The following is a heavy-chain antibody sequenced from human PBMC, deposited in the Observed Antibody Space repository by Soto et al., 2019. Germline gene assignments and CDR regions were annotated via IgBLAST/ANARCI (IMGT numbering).Heavy chain of an antibody. V-gene: IGHV3-23*01. D-gene: IGHD3-9*01. J-gene: IGHJ4*02. CDR1: GFTFSSYA. CDR2: ISGSGGST. CDR3: AKKRVGVLRYFDWLLASDY. Sequence: GGSLRLSCAASGFTFSSYAMSWVRQAPGKGLEWVSAISGSGGSTYYADSVKGRFTISRDNSKNTLYLQMNSLRAEDTAVYYCAKKRVGVLRYFDWLLASDYWGQGTLVTVSS.